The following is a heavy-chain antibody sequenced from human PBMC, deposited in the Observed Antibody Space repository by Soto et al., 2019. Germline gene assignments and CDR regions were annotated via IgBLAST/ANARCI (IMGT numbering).Heavy chain of an antibody. J-gene: IGHJ6*03. CDR3: ARTYSSSSHYYYYYYYMDV. CDR1: GFTFSSYW. Sequence: GSLRLSCAASGFTFSSYWMSWVRQAPGKGLEWVANIKQDGSEKYYVDSVKGRFTISRDNAKNSLYLQMNSLRAEDTAVYYCARTYSSSSHYYYYYYYMDVWGKGTTVTVSS. V-gene: IGHV3-7*01. D-gene: IGHD6-6*01. CDR2: IKQDGSEK.